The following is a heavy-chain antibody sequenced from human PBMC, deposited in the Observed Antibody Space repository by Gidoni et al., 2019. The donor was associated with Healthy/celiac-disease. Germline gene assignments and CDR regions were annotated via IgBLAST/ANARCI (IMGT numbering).Heavy chain of an antibody. CDR1: GGTFSSYA. V-gene: IGHV1-69*01. J-gene: IGHJ6*02. CDR3: ASRVTTESYYYYGMDV. Sequence: QVQLVQSGAEVQKPGSSVKVSCKTSGGTFSSYAISWVRQAPGQGLEWMGGIIPIFGKANYAQKFQGRVTITADESTSTAYMELSSLRSEDTAVYYGASRVTTESYYYYGMDVWGQGTTVTVSS. CDR2: IIPIFGKA. D-gene: IGHD4-17*01.